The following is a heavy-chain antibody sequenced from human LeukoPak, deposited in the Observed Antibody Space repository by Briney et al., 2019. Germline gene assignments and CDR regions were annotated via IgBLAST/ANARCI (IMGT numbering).Heavy chain of an antibody. CDR1: GCSISHYY. J-gene: IGHJ4*02. CDR3: ARSGGYSSPHGY. V-gene: IGHV4-59*01. D-gene: IGHD6-19*01. CDR2: IYYSGTT. Sequence: SETLSLTCTVSGCSISHYYWSWIRQPPGKGLEWVGYIYYSGTTNYNPSHKSRVTISVNTSKKQFSLKLNSVSAADTAVYDCARSGGYSSPHGYWGQGTLVTVSS.